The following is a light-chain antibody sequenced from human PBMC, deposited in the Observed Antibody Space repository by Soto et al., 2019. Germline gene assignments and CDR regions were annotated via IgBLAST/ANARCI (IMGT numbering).Light chain of an antibody. J-gene: IGKJ1*01. CDR2: GAS. Sequence: EIVLTQSPGTLSLSPGERATLSCRASQSVTSNYLALYQQKPGQAPSRLIYGASSRATGISDRFSGSGSGTDFTLTISRLEPEDFAVYYCQQYGSSPRTFGQGTKVEI. CDR1: QSVTSNY. V-gene: IGKV3-20*01. CDR3: QQYGSSPRT.